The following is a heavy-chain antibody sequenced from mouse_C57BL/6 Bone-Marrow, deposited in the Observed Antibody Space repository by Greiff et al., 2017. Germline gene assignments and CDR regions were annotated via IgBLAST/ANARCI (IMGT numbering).Heavy chain of an antibody. CDR2: IDPSDSYT. Sequence: QVQLQQPGAELVRPGTSVKLSCKASGYTFTSYWMHWVKQRPGQGLEWIGVIDPSDSYTNYNQKFKGKATLTVDTSSSTAYMQLSSLTSEDSAVYYCAREYFDYWGQGTTLTVSS. J-gene: IGHJ2*01. CDR1: GYTFTSYW. V-gene: IGHV1-59*01. CDR3: AREYFDY.